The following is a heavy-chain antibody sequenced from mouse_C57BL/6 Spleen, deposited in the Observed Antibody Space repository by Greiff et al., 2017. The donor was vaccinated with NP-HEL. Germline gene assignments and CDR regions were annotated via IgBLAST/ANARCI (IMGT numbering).Heavy chain of an antibody. CDR2: INPNNGGT. V-gene: IGHV1-26*01. J-gene: IGHJ4*01. Sequence: EVQLQQSGPELVKPGASVKISCKASGYTFTDYYMNWVKQSHGKSLEWIGDINPNNGGTSYNQKFKGKATLTVDKSSSTAYMELRSLTSEDSAVYYCAGHDYGYAMDYWGQGTSVTVSS. CDR1: GYTFTDYY. D-gene: IGHD2-4*01. CDR3: AGHDYGYAMDY.